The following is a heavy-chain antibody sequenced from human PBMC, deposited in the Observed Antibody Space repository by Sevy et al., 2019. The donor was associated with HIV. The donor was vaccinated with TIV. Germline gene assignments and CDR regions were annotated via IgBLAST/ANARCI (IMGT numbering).Heavy chain of an antibody. CDR2: RSTYNGNT. CDR3: ARVTFLYYFDY. V-gene: IGHV1-18*01. J-gene: IGHJ4*02. CDR1: GYPFTNYG. Sequence: ASVKVSCKTSGYPFTNYGVTWVRQAPGQGLEWMGWRSTYNGNTNYAKKYQGRVTMTTATSTNTVDMEWRSLRYDDTAIYYCARVTFLYYFDYWGQGTLVTVSS.